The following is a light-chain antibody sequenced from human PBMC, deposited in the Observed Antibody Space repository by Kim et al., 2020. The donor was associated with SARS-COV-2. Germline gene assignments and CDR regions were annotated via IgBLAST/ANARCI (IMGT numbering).Light chain of an antibody. CDR2: GNS. CDR3: QSYDSSLSGSEV. V-gene: IGLV1-40*01. Sequence: VTISCTGSSPNIGAGYDVNWDQQLPGTAPKLLIYGNSNRPSGVPDRFSGSKSGTSASLAITGLQAEDEADYYCQSYDSSLSGSEVFGTGTKVTVL. CDR1: SPNIGAGYD. J-gene: IGLJ1*01.